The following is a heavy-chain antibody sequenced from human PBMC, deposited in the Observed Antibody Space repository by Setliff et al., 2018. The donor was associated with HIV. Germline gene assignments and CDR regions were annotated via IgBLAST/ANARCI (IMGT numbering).Heavy chain of an antibody. CDR3: APMAAAYYDESGGP. J-gene: IGHJ3*01. V-gene: IGHV3-66*01. CDR1: GFTVSSNY. D-gene: IGHD3-22*01. Sequence: GSLRLSCAASGFTVSSNYMSRVRQAPGKGLEWVSVIYSGGSTYYADSVKGRFTISRDNAKNTLYLQMNSLRAEDTAVYYCAPMAAAYYDESGGPWGQGTMVTVSS. CDR2: IYSGGST.